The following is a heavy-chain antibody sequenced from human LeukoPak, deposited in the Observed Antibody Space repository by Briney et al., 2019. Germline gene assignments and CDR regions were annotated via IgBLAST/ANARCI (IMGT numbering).Heavy chain of an antibody. CDR2: IKEDGSAT. CDR3: ARVGSVSYYCSGGSCYAFGEYYYYYGMDV. J-gene: IGHJ6*02. Sequence: GGSLRLSCAASGFTFSTYWMTWVRQAPGKGPEWVANIKEDGSATYYVDSVKGRFTISRDNSKNTLYLQMNSLRAEDTAVYYCARVGSVSYYCSGGSCYAFGEYYYYYGMDVWGQGTTVTVSS. CDR1: GFTFSTYW. D-gene: IGHD2-15*01. V-gene: IGHV3-7*02.